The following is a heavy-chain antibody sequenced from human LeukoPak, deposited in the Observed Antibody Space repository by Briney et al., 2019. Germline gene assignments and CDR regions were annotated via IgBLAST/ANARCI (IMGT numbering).Heavy chain of an antibody. D-gene: IGHD6-13*01. J-gene: IGHJ4*02. V-gene: IGHV1-3*04. CDR3: AREALAAADPVYYFDY. Sequence: ASVKVSCKASGYTFTNYALHWVRQAPGQRLEWMGWINTGNGNTKYSQKFQGRVAITRATSASTVYMELSSLRSEDTAVYYCAREALAAADPVYYFDYWGQGTLVTVSS. CDR2: INTGNGNT. CDR1: GYTFTNYA.